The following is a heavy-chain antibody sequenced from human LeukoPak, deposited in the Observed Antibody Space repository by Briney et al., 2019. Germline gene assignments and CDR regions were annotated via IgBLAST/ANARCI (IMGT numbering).Heavy chain of an antibody. CDR2: IKQDGSEK. CDR1: GFTFSSYW. Sequence: GGSLRLSCAASGFTFSSYWMSWVRQAPGKGLEWVANIKQDGSEKYYVDSVKGRFTISRDNAKNSLYLQMNSLRAEDTAVYYCARDKNAVTTSTAFDYWGQGTLVTVSS. J-gene: IGHJ4*02. V-gene: IGHV3-7*01. D-gene: IGHD4-17*01. CDR3: ARDKNAVTTSTAFDY.